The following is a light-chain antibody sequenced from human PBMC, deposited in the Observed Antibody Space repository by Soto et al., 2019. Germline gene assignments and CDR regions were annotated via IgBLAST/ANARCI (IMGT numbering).Light chain of an antibody. CDR2: EVS. V-gene: IGLV2-14*01. CDR3: TSYSRYSVLV. CDR1: SSDIGGYKY. J-gene: IGLJ3*02. Sequence: QSVLTQPASVSGSPGQSITISCTGTSSDIGGYKYVSRYQQHPGKAPKLIIFEVSNRPSGVSDRFSGSNSGNTASLTISGLQAEDEADYYCTSYSRYSVLVFGGGTKVTVL.